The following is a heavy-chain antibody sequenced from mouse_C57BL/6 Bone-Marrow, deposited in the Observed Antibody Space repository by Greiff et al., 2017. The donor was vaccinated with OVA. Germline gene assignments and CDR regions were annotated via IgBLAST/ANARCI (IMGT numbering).Heavy chain of an antibody. D-gene: IGHD3-2*02. V-gene: IGHV1-82*01. J-gene: IGHJ3*01. CDR2: IYPGDGDT. CDR1: GYAFSSSW. Sequence: QVQLKQSGPELVKPGASVTISCKASGYAFSSSWMNWVKQRPGKGLEWIGRIYPGDGDTNYNGKFKGKATLTADKSSSTAYMQLSSLTSEDSAVYFCAGGSSGRGFAYWGQGTLVTVSA. CDR3: AGGSSGRGFAY.